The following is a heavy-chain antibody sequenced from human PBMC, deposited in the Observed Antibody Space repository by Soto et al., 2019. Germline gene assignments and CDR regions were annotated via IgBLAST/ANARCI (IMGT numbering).Heavy chain of an antibody. V-gene: IGHV1-46*03. CDR2: INPSGGST. CDR1: RYTFTSYY. D-gene: IGHD3-3*01. J-gene: IGHJ3*02. CDR3: ARGLRFLEWLFPDAFDI. Sequence: ASVKVSCKASRYTFTSYYMHSVRQAPGQGLEWMGIINPSGGSTSYAQKFQGRVTMTRDTSTSTVYMELSSLRSEDTAVYYCARGLRFLEWLFPDAFDIWGQGTMVTVSS.